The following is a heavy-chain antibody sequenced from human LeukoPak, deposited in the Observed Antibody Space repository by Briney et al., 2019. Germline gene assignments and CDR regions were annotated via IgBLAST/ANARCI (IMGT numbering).Heavy chain of an antibody. D-gene: IGHD1-26*01. CDR2: INGDGTST. CDR1: GFTFSTYW. V-gene: IGHV3-74*01. Sequence: GGSLRLSCAASGFTFSTYWMYWFRQAPGRGLVWVSRINGDGTSTSYADSVKGRFTISRDNAENTLYLQMNSLRAEDTAVYYCARDGIVGAYNSGNDYWGQGTLVTVSS. J-gene: IGHJ4*02. CDR3: ARDGIVGAYNSGNDY.